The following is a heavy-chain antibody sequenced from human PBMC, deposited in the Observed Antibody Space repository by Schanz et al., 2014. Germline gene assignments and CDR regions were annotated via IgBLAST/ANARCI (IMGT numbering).Heavy chain of an antibody. Sequence: QVQLQESGPGLVRPSETLSLTCTVSGVSISSFYWSWIRQSPGQGLEYFGYIYGGGSTSYNPSFKSRVTRTVDPPRNAFPLKLSPVTAADTAVYYCTKDKQGSRSDDSWGQGTLVTVSS. CDR1: GVSISSFY. CDR2: IYGGGST. J-gene: IGHJ5*01. CDR3: TKDKQGSRSDDS. D-gene: IGHD2-15*01. V-gene: IGHV4-4*08.